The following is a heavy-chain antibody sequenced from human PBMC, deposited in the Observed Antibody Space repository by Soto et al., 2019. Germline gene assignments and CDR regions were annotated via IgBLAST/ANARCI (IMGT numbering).Heavy chain of an antibody. Sequence: GLCXRLSGSAGVCGCSTYAITLFRHAPGKGRELVSVISGSGGSSYYAASVKGRFTISRDNSKNTLFLQMNGLREEDTAVYYCAKVTKRAAAGRYEYYKYGMEVWGQGTTV. CDR2: ISGSGGSS. V-gene: IGHV3-23*01. CDR1: VCGCSTYA. CDR3: AKVTKRAAAGRYEYYKYGMEV. D-gene: IGHD6-13*01. J-gene: IGHJ6*01.